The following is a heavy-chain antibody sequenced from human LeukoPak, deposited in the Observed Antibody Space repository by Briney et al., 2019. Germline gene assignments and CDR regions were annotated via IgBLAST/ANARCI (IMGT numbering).Heavy chain of an antibody. J-gene: IGHJ6*03. CDR1: GFTFSDYY. CDR2: ISSSGSTI. Sequence: KPGGSLRLSCAASGFTFSDYYMSWIRQAPGKGLEWVSYISSSGSTIYYADSVKGRFTISRDNAKNSLYLQMNSLRAEDTAVYYCARDAFSYYYYYMDVWGKGTTVTVSS. V-gene: IGHV3-11*04. CDR3: ARDAFSYYYYYMDV.